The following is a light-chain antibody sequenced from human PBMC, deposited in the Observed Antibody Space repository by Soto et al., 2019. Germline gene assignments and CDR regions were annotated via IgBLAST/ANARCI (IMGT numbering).Light chain of an antibody. CDR2: VNSDGSH. J-gene: IGLJ3*02. Sequence: QLVLTQSPSASASLGASVKLTCTLNSGHSSYTIAWHQQQPEKGPRYLMKVNSDGSHTKGDGFPDRFAGSSSGAERYLTISSLQSEDEADYYCQTWATGIRVFGGGTKVTVL. CDR1: SGHSSYT. V-gene: IGLV4-69*01. CDR3: QTWATGIRV.